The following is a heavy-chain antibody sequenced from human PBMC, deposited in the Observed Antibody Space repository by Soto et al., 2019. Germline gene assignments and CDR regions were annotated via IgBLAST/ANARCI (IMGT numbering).Heavy chain of an antibody. CDR1: GYTFSSYV. D-gene: IGHD6-25*01. CDR2: ISPFNYNT. V-gene: IGHV1-18*01. CDR3: ARGGRRLGWFDP. J-gene: IGHJ5*02. Sequence: QVQLMQSRPEVKTPGASVKLSCKASGYTFSSYVITWGRQATGQGLEWMGWISPFNYNTNYAQKFQGRVTMTTDTSTNTAYMELRSLRSDDTAVYYCARGGRRLGWFDPWGQGTLVTVSS.